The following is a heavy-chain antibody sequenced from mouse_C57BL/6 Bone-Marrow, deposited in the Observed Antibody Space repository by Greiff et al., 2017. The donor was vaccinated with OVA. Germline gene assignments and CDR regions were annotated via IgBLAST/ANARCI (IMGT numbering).Heavy chain of an antibody. CDR2: IDPSDSYT. J-gene: IGHJ3*01. CDR3: ATPGFAY. CDR1: GYTFTSYW. V-gene: IGHV1-59*01. Sequence: QVQLQQPGAELVRPGTSVKLSCKASGYTFTSYWMHWVKQRPGQGLEWIEVIDPSDSYTNYNQKFKGKATLTVDTSSSTAYMQLSSLTSEDSAVYYCATPGFAYWGQGTLVTVSA.